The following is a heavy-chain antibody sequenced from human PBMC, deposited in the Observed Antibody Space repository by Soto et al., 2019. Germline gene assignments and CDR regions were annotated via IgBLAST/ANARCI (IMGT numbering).Heavy chain of an antibody. CDR3: AKGSWVHHGSEGGNWLDP. CDR1: GVTFSNYA. CDR2: ISHSGSST. D-gene: IGHD3-10*01. V-gene: IGHV3-23*01. Sequence: EVQFLESGGGLVQPGGSLRLSCAASGVTFSNYAMYWVRQAPGKGLEWVSGISHSGSSTYYADSVKGRFTISRDNSKNTLFLQMNSLTAEDTAVYDCAKGSWVHHGSEGGNWLDPWGQGTLVTVSS. J-gene: IGHJ5*02.